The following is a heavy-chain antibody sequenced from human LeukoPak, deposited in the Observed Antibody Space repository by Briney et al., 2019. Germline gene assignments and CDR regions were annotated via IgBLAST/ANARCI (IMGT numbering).Heavy chain of an antibody. CDR3: ARGAPPQN. V-gene: IGHV4-39*07. J-gene: IGHJ4*02. Sequence: PSETLSLTCTVSGGSISSSSYYWGWIRQPPGKGLEWIGSVYYTGASYYNPSLKSRVTISIDTSKNHFSLNLTSVTAADTAVYYCARGAPPQNWGQGALVAVSS. CDR2: VYYTGAS. CDR1: GGSISSSSYY.